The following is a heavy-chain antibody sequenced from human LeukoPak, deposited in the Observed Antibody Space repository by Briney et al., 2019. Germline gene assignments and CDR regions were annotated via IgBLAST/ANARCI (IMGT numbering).Heavy chain of an antibody. V-gene: IGHV4-4*07. D-gene: IGHD1-1*01. CDR2: IYTGGST. J-gene: IGHJ4*02. CDR3: ARGWNPDFDY. CDR1: GGSISTYY. Sequence: SETLSLTCTVSGGSISTYYWSWIRQPAGEGLEWIGRIYTGGSTNYNPSLKSRVTMSLDTSKNQFSLKVNSVTAADTAVYYCARGWNPDFDYWGQGTLVTVSS.